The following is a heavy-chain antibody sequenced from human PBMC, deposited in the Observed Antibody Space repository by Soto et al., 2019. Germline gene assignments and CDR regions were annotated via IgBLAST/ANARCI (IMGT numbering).Heavy chain of an antibody. CDR1: GGSFSGYY. CDR3: ARGQEVVPAALDY. CDR2: INHSGST. D-gene: IGHD2-2*01. J-gene: IGHJ4*02. V-gene: IGHV4-34*01. Sequence: SDTLSLTCAVYGGSFSGYYWSWIRQPPGKGLEWIGEINHSGSTNYNPSLKSRVTISVDTSKNQFSLKLSSVTAADTAVNYCARGQEVVPAALDYWGQGTLVTVSS.